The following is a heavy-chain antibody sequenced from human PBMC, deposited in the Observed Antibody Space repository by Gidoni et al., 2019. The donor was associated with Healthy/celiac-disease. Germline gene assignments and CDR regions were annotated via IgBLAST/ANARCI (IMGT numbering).Heavy chain of an antibody. Sequence: QLQLQESGPGLVKPSATLSLTCTVSGGSISSSRYYWGWIRQPPGKGLEWIGSIYYSGSTYYNPSLKSRVTISVDTSKNQFSLKLSSGTAADTAVYYCARGWASDYSNEIDYWGQGTLVTVSS. CDR1: GGSISSSRYY. D-gene: IGHD4-4*01. V-gene: IGHV4-39*01. CDR2: IYYSGST. J-gene: IGHJ4*02. CDR3: ARGWASDYSNEIDY.